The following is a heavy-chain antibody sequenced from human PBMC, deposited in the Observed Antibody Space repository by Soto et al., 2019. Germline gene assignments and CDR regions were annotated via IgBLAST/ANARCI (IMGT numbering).Heavy chain of an antibody. CDR1: GDSINSNSYY. V-gene: IGHV4-39*01. CDR2: IYYSGTT. D-gene: IGHD1-26*01. CDR3: ARLPDGGRNGIWYSGMDV. Sequence: SETLYLTCIVSGDSINSNSYYWGWIRQPPGKRLEWIGIIYYSGTTYYNQSLKSRVTISVDASKNQFSLKLTSVTAADTAVYYCARLPDGGRNGIWYSGMDVWGPGTTFT. J-gene: IGHJ6*02.